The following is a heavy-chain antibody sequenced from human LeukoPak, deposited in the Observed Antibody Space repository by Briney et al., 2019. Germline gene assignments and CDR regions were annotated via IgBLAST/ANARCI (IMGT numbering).Heavy chain of an antibody. CDR1: GGSISSSSYY. J-gene: IGHJ5*02. CDR3: ARVYSYGYISSGWFDP. CDR2: IYYSEST. Sequence: PSETLSLTCTVSGGSISSSSYYWGWIRQPPGKGLEWIGSIYYSESTYYNPSLKSRVTISVDTSKNQFSLKLSSVTAADTAVYYCARVYSYGYISSGWFDPWGQGTLVTVSS. D-gene: IGHD5-18*01. V-gene: IGHV4-39*07.